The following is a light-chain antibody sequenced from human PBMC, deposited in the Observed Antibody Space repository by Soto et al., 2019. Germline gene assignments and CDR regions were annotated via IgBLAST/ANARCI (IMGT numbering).Light chain of an antibody. CDR1: SSDVGGYNY. J-gene: IGLJ1*01. CDR2: DVS. CDR3: SSYTSSSTLGYV. Sequence: QCALAQPASVVGSPGQRITISCTGTSSDVGGYNYVSWYQQHPGKAPKLMIYDVSNRPSGVSNRFSGSKSGNTASLTISGLQAEDEADYYCSSYTSSSTLGYVFGTGTKVTVL. V-gene: IGLV2-14*01.